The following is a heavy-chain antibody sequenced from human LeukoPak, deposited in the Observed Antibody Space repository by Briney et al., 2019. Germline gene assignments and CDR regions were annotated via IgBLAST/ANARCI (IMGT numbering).Heavy chain of an antibody. J-gene: IGHJ6*03. V-gene: IGHV1-69*05. CDR2: IIPIYGVP. CDR3: AKDSYYYDSDDSDAYNPPFYYYYYMDV. CDR1: GTSLSNYA. D-gene: IGHD3-22*01. Sequence: ASVKVSCKASGTSLSNYAISWVRQAPGQGLEWVGGIIPIYGVPNYAQKFQGRVTITTDESTNTAYMELLSLRPDDTAVYYCAKDSYYYDSDDSDAYNPPFYYYYYMDVWGKGTTVLVSS.